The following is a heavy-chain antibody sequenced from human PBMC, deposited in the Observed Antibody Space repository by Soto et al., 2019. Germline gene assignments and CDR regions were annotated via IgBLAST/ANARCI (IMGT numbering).Heavy chain of an antibody. CDR2: IYPGDSDT. V-gene: IGHV5-51*01. CDR1: GYSFTSYW. J-gene: IGHJ4*02. Sequence: GESLKISCKGSGYSFTSYWIGWVRQMPGKGLEWMGIIYPGDSDTRYSPSFQGQVTITTAKSISTAYLPWSSLKASATAMYYCARRRRYSSSSGYYFDYWGQGTLVTVSS. CDR3: ARRRRYSSSSGYYFDY. D-gene: IGHD6-6*01.